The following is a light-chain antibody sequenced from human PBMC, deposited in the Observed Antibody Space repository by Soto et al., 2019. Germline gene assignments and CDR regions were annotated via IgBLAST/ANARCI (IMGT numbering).Light chain of an antibody. Sequence: QSVLTQPPSASGSPGQSVAISCTGTSSDVGGYNYVSWYQQHPGKAPKLMIYEVNKRPSGVPDRFSGSKSGNTASLTVSGLQAEDEDDYYCSSYAGSSNAFGTGTKVTVL. CDR3: SSYAGSSNA. CDR2: EVN. V-gene: IGLV2-8*01. CDR1: SSDVGGYNY. J-gene: IGLJ1*01.